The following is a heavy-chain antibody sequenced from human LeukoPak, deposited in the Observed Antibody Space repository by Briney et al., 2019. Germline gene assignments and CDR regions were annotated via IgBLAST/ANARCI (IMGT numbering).Heavy chain of an antibody. CDR3: AREAQIRGVIDGDWFDP. Sequence: SETLSLTCTVSGGSIGSYYWSWIRQPAGKGLEWIGRIYTSGSTNYNPSLKSRVTMSVDTSKNQFSLKLSSVTAADTAVYYCAREAQIRGVIDGDWFDPWGQGTLVTVSS. J-gene: IGHJ5*02. CDR1: GGSIGSYY. CDR2: IYTSGST. V-gene: IGHV4-4*07. D-gene: IGHD3-10*01.